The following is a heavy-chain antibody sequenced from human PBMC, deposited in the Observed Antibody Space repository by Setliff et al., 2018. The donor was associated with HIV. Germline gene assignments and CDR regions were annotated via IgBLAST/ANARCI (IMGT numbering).Heavy chain of an antibody. V-gene: IGHV1-69*05. CDR2: SIPMYGTS. Sequence: WASVKVSCKASGGTFSSYAISWVRQAPGQGLEWMGGSIPMYGTSNYAQKFQGRVTITTDESTSTAYMELSRLRSDDTAVYYCARSPGDYLFDYWGQGTLVTGS. CDR1: GGTFSSYA. J-gene: IGHJ4*02. CDR3: ARSPGDYLFDY. D-gene: IGHD4-17*01.